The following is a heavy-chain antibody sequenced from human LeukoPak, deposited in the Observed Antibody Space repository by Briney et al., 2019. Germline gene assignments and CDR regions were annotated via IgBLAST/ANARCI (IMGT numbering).Heavy chain of an antibody. CDR3: ARGGIPTGPYYYLYYMDV. D-gene: IGHD3-10*01. J-gene: IGHJ6*03. CDR1: GFTFSRNV. CDR2: ISYDGNNK. Sequence: GSSLRLSRAASGFTFSRNVMHWVRQAPGKGLEWVALISYDGNNKFYADSVKGRFTISRDNSRNTLYLQMNSLRGEDAAVYSCARGGIPTGPYYYLYYMDVWGKGTAVTVSS. V-gene: IGHV3-30*01.